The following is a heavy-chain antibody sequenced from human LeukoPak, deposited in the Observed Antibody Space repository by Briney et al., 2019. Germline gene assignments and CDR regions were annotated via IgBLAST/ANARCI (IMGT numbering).Heavy chain of an antibody. CDR1: GFTFSSFA. V-gene: IGHV3-23*01. CDR2: ISGSGGAT. Sequence: GGSLRLSCAASGFTFSSFAMSWVRRAPGKGLEWVSSISGSGGATYYADSVKGRFTLSRDNFENTLYLQINSLRAEDTAVFYCAKNYGSGNYYNYFDSWGQGTLVTVSS. D-gene: IGHD3-10*01. CDR3: AKNYGSGNYYNYFDS. J-gene: IGHJ4*02.